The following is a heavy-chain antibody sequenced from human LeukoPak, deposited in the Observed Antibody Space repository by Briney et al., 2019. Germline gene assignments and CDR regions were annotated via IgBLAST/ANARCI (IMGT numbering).Heavy chain of an antibody. Sequence: GGSLRLSCVTSGFIFSSYGIHWVRQAPGKGLEWVAWHFASNKYYAESVRGRFTMSRDNAKNSLYLQMNSLRAEDTAVYYCARDGRFGELDYWGQGTLVTVSS. V-gene: IGHV3-33*01. CDR2: WHFASNK. J-gene: IGHJ4*02. CDR3: ARDGRFGELDY. CDR1: GFIFSSYG. D-gene: IGHD3-10*01.